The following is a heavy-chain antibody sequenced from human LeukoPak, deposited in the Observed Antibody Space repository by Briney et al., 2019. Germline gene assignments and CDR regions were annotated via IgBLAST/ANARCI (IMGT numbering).Heavy chain of an antibody. J-gene: IGHJ4*02. V-gene: IGHV3-15*01. CDR1: VFTFSNAW. CDR3: TPDYPNSGPETFDF. Sequence: GGSLRLSCAAYVFTFSNAWMSWARQAPGKGLDCVGRIKSKTDGGTTDYAAPVIGRFTISSDYSKNTLYLQMNTLKTQDTTVHYCTPDYPNSGPETFDFWRQGTLVTVSS. D-gene: IGHD5-12*01. CDR2: IKSKTDGGTT.